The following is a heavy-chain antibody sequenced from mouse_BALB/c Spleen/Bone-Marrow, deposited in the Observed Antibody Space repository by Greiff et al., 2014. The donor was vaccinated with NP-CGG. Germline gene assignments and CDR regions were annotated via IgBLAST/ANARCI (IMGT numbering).Heavy chain of an antibody. CDR3: ARSGKVRNAMDY. V-gene: IGHV1S137*01. Sequence: QVQIQQSGAKLVRPGVSVKISCKGSGYTFTDHAIHWVKRSHAKSLEWIGVISGYYGDAIYNQKFKGKATMTVDKSSSTAYMELARLTSEDSAIYYCARSGKVRNAMDYWGQGTSVTVSS. J-gene: IGHJ4*01. D-gene: IGHD2-14*01. CDR1: GYTFTDHA. CDR2: ISGYYGDA.